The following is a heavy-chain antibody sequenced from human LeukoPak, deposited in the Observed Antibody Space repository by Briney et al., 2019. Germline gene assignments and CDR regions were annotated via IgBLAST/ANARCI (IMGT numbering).Heavy chain of an antibody. D-gene: IGHD6-25*01. J-gene: IGHJ4*02. CDR1: GNTFTSYG. V-gene: IGHV1-18*01. Sequence: ASVKVSCKASGNTFTSYGISWVRQAPGQGLEWMGWISAYNGATNYAQKFQGRVTMTTDTSTSTAYMELRSLRSDDTAVYYCARDRRSGPSYFDHWGQGTLVTVSS. CDR3: ARDRRSGPSYFDH. CDR2: ISAYNGAT.